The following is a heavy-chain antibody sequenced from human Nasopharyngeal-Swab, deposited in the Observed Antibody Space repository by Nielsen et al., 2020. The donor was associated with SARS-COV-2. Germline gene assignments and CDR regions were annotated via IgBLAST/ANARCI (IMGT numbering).Heavy chain of an antibody. CDR1: GFTFSSYA. D-gene: IGHD1-1*01. Sequence: GESLKISCAASGFTFSSYAMHWVRQAPGKGLEWVAVISYDGSNKYYADSVKGRFTISRDNSKNTLYLQMSSLRAEDTAVYYCARAQKGDNPPYFDYWGQGTLVTVSS. J-gene: IGHJ4*02. CDR3: ARAQKGDNPPYFDY. V-gene: IGHV3-30-3*01. CDR2: ISYDGSNK.